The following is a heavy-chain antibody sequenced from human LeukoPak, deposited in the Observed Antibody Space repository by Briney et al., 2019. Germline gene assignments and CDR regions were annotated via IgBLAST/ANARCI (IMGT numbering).Heavy chain of an antibody. CDR1: GFTFSSYA. V-gene: IGHV3-23*01. CDR3: AKARVAYYDSSGGRYFDY. CDR2: ISGSGSSS. D-gene: IGHD3-22*01. Sequence: GGSLRLSCAASGFTFSSYAMTWVRQTPGKGLEWVSAISGSGSSSYYADSVRGRFTISRDNSKNTLYLQMNSLRAEATAVYSCAKARVAYYDSSGGRYFDYWGQGTLVTVSS. J-gene: IGHJ4*02.